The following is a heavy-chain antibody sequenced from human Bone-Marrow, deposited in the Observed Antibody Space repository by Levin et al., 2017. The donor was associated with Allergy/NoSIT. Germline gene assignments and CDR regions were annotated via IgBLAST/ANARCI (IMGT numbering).Heavy chain of an antibody. CDR3: ARGWSNYRFLRD. J-gene: IGHJ4*02. CDR2: INPNSGGT. CDR1: GYTFTGYY. V-gene: IGHV1-2*06. D-gene: IGHD3-3*01. Sequence: GESLKISCKASGYTFTGYYMHWVRQAPGQGLEWMGRINPNSGGTNYAQKFQGRVTMTRDTSISTAYMELSRLRSDDTAVYYCARGWSNYRFLRDWGQGTLVTVSS.